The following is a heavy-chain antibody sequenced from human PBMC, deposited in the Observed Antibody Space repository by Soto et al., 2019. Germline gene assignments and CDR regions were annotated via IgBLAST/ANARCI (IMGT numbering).Heavy chain of an antibody. V-gene: IGHV1-8*01. CDR2: MNPNSGNT. D-gene: IGHD6-6*01. J-gene: IGHJ4*02. CDR1: GYTFTSYD. Sequence: QVQLVQSGAEVKKPGASVKVSCKASGYTFTSYDINWVRQATGQGLEWMGWMNPNSGNTGYAQKFQGRITMTRNTSISTAYMELSNLGPENTAVYYCARGRGAARRGTKDDYWGQGTLVTVSS. CDR3: ARGRGAARRGTKDDY.